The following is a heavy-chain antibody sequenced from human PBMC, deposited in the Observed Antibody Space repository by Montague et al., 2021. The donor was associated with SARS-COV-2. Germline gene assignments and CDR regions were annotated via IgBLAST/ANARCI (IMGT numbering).Heavy chain of an antibody. J-gene: IGHJ6*02. D-gene: IGHD3-9*01. V-gene: IGHV3-74*01. CDR1: GITFSTYW. CDR2: INHDGSIA. Sequence: SLRLSCAASGITFSTYWMHWVRLVVGKGLVWVSRINHDGSIATYADSVKGRFAISRDNAKNTLFLQMNSLTVEDTAVYYCAGAVGPYFYYGMDVWGQGATVTVS. CDR3: AGAVGPYFYYGMDV.